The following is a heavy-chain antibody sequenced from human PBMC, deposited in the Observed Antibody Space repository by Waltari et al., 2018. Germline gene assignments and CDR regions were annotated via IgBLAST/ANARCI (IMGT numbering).Heavy chain of an antibody. CDR1: GGSISSSSYY. CDR3: ARGRRSGSYSGRWFDP. Sequence: QLQLQESGPGLVKPSETLSLTCTVSGGSISSSSYYWGWIRQPPRKGLEWIGSIYYSGSTYYNPSLKSRVTISVDTSKNQFSLKLSSVTAADTAVYYCARGRRSGSYSGRWFDPWGQGTLVTVSS. V-gene: IGHV4-39*07. D-gene: IGHD1-26*01. CDR2: IYYSGST. J-gene: IGHJ5*02.